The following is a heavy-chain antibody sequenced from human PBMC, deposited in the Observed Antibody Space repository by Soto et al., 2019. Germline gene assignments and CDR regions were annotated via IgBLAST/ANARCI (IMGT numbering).Heavy chain of an antibody. CDR1: GYRLTSSW. J-gene: IGHJ4*02. CDR2: IYPDDSDT. V-gene: IGHV5-51*01. D-gene: IGHD1-20*01. Sequence: GESLKISCKASGYRLTSSWLGWVRQMPGKGLEGMGIIYPDDSDTRYRPSFQGQVTISADKSSSTAYLQWNSLQASDTAMYYCPRLTGIVVTGTVLLDNWGQGTMLTVSS. CDR3: PRLTGIVVTGTVLLDN.